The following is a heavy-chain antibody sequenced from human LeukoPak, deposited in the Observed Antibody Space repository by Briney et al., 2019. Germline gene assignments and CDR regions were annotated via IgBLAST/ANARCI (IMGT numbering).Heavy chain of an antibody. J-gene: IGHJ4*02. Sequence: GGPLRLSCAASGFTFSSYGMSGVRRAPGKGPEGVSGISGSGGNTYYADSVKGRFTISRDNSQNTLYLQMNTLRAEDTAVYYCAKVVSGYHFDYWGQGTLVTVSS. D-gene: IGHD5-12*01. V-gene: IGHV3-23*01. CDR3: AKVVSGYHFDY. CDR2: ISGSGGNT. CDR1: GFTFSSYG.